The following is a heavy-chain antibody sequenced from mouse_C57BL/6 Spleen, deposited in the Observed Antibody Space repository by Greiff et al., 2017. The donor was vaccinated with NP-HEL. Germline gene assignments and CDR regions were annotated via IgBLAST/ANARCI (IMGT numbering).Heavy chain of an antibody. Sequence: QVQLQQPGAELVRPGTSVKLSCKASGYTFTSYWMHWVKQRPGQGLEWIGVIDPSDSYTNYNQKFKGKATLTVDTSSSTAYMQLSSLTSEDSAVYYCAILTTVVGPPFAYWGQGTLVTVSA. V-gene: IGHV1-59*01. D-gene: IGHD1-1*01. CDR1: GYTFTSYW. CDR3: AILTTVVGPPFAY. CDR2: IDPSDSYT. J-gene: IGHJ3*01.